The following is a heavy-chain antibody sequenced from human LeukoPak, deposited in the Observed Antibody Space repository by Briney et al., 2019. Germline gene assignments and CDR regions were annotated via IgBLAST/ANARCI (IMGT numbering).Heavy chain of an antibody. Sequence: GGSLRLSCAASGFTFSSCGFHWVRQAPGKGLEWVAVIWYDGTHKYYADSVKGRFTISRDNSKNTLYLQMNSLRAEDTAVYYCARDFGRGYCSSTSCYGWFDPWGQGTLVTVSS. D-gene: IGHD2-2*01. V-gene: IGHV3-33*01. CDR2: IWYDGTHK. CDR3: ARDFGRGYCSSTSCYGWFDP. J-gene: IGHJ5*02. CDR1: GFTFSSCG.